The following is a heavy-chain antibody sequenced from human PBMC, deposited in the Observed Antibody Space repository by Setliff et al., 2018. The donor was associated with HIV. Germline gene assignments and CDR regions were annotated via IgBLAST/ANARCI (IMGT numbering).Heavy chain of an antibody. J-gene: IGHJ6*02. CDR3: ARFLPGYSSSWYFGYSYYGMDV. CDR1: GYTFSSHD. V-gene: IGHV1-8*02. CDR2: MNPKSGNS. Sequence: ASVKVSCKASGYTFSSHDINWVRQATGQGLEWMGWMNPKSGNSGYAQKFQGRVTMTRNTSISTAYMELRGLTSEDTAVYYCARFLPGYSSSWYFGYSYYGMDVWGQGTTVTVSS. D-gene: IGHD6-13*01.